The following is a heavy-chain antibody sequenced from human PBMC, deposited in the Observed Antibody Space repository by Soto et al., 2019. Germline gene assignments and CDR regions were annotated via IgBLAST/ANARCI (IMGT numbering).Heavy chain of an antibody. CDR3: ARTVGYYYGMDV. Sequence: QVQLVQSGAEVKKPGASVKVSCKASGYTFTSYAMHWVRQAPGQRLEWRGWINAGNGNTKYSQKFQGRVTITRDTSARTAYMELRSLRSEDTAVYYCARTVGYYYGMDVWGQATTVTVSS. D-gene: IGHD4-17*01. J-gene: IGHJ6*02. CDR1: GYTFTSYA. CDR2: INAGNGNT. V-gene: IGHV1-3*01.